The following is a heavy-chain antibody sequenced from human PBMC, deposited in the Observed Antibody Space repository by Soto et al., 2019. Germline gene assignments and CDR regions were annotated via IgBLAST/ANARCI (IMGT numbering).Heavy chain of an antibody. CDR2: IIPIFGTS. CDR3: ARDPQAAGYSSSWYGAMDV. CDR1: GGTFSSYA. Sequence: QVQLVQSGAEVKKPGSSVKVSCKASGGTFSSYAISWVRQAPGQGLEWMGGIIPIFGTSNYAQKFQGRVTITADKSTSTAYMELSSLRSEDTAVYYCARDPQAAGYSSSWYGAMDVWGQGTTVTVSS. D-gene: IGHD6-13*01. J-gene: IGHJ6*02. V-gene: IGHV1-69*06.